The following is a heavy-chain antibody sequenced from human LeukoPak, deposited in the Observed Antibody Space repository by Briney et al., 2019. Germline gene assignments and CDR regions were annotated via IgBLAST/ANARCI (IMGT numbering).Heavy chain of an antibody. Sequence: GGSLRLSCAASGFTLSDYYMSWIRQAPGKGLEWVSAISGSGGSTYYADSVKGRFTISRDNSKNTLYLQMNSLRAEDTAVYYCASYDSSGYYHYFDYWAREPWSPSPQ. D-gene: IGHD3-22*01. CDR1: GFTLSDYY. J-gene: IGHJ4*02. V-gene: IGHV3-23*01. CDR3: ASYDSSGYYHYFDY. CDR2: ISGSGGST.